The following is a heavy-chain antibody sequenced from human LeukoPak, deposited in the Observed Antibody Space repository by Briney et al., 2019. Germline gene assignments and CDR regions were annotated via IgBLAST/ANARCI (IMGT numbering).Heavy chain of an antibody. CDR2: ISGSGDSA. CDR3: ANGKPQYNSGWSRGTL. Sequence: PGGSLRLSCAASGFTFSSYAMTWVRQAPGKGLEWVSAISGSGDSAYYADSVKGRFTISRDNNKNTMYLQMNSLRAEDTAVYYCANGKPQYNSGWSRGTLWGQGTLVTVSS. V-gene: IGHV3-23*01. D-gene: IGHD6-19*01. J-gene: IGHJ4*02. CDR1: GFTFSSYA.